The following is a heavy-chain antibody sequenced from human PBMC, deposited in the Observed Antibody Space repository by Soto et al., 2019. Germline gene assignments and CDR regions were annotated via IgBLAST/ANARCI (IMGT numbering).Heavy chain of an antibody. CDR3: ARSRGYYDLEY. CDR1: GYTFTNYA. V-gene: IGHV1-3*01. J-gene: IGHJ4*02. D-gene: IGHD3-22*01. CDR2: INAGNGNT. Sequence: QVQLVQSGAEVKKPGASVKVSCKASGYTFTNYAMHWVRQAPGQRLEWMGWINAGNGNTKYSQQFQGRVTITRDTSASTAYMELSSLRSEDTAVYYCARSRGYYDLEYWGPGTLVTVSS.